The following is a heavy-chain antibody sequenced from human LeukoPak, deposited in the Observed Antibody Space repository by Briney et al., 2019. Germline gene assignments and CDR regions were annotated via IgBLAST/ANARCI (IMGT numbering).Heavy chain of an antibody. Sequence: GGSLRLSCAASGFTFSDYYMSWIRQAPGKGLEWISYITSSSSDTKYADSVKARFTISRDNAKKSLYLQMNSLRAEDTAVYYCARDYDILTGYFRGGFDYWGQGTLDTVSS. V-gene: IGHV3-11*05. CDR2: ITSSSSDT. CDR1: GFTFSDYY. J-gene: IGHJ4*02. CDR3: ARDYDILTGYFRGGFDY. D-gene: IGHD3-9*01.